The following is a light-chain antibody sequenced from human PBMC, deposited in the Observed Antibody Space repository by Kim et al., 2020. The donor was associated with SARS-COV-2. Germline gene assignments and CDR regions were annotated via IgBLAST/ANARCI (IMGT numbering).Light chain of an antibody. V-gene: IGLV6-57*02. Sequence: PGKTVTISCTGSSGRIASNYVQWYQQRPGSAPTTVIYEDNQRPSGVPDRFSGSIDSSSNSASLTISGLKTEDEADYYCQSYDSRVFGGGTQLTVL. CDR1: SGRIASNY. CDR2: EDN. CDR3: QSYDSRV. J-gene: IGLJ3*02.